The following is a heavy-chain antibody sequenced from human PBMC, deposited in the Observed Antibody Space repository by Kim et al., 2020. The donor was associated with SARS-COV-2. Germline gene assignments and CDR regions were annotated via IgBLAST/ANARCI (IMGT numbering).Heavy chain of an antibody. D-gene: IGHD6-13*01. CDR3: ARDPGYSSSPATEFDY. CDR1: GGTFSSYA. V-gene: IGHV1-69*13. CDR2: IIPIFGTA. J-gene: IGHJ4*02. Sequence: SVKVSCKASGGTFSSYAISWVRQAPGQGLEWMGGIIPIFGTANYAQKFQGRVTITADESTSTAYMELSSLRSEDTAVYYCARDPGYSSSPATEFDYWGQGTLVTVSS.